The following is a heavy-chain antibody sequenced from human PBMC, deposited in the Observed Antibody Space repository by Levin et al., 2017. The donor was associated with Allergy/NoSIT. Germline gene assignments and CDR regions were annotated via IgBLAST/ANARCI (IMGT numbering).Heavy chain of an antibody. D-gene: IGHD3-9*01. CDR2: IIPILGIA. J-gene: IGHJ4*02. CDR3: ARDPLNGPWNDILTGAGGAPLDY. Sequence: ASVKVSCKASGGTFSSYAISWVRQAPGQGLEWMGRIIPILGIANYAQKFQGRVTITADKSTSTAYMELSSLRSEDTAVYYCARDPLNGPWNDILTGAGGAPLDYWGQGTLVTVSS. CDR1: GGTFSSYA. V-gene: IGHV1-69*04.